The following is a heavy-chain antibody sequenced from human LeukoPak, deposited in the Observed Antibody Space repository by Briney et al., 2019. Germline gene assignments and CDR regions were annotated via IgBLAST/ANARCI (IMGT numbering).Heavy chain of an antibody. J-gene: IGHJ4*02. Sequence: SETLSLTCTVSGGSITSSYWNWIRQPPGKGLEWIGYIYYSGSTNYSPSLKSRITISVDASKNQFSLKLSSVTAADTAVYYCATTNRDGYTYLDYWGQGTLVTVSS. CDR2: IYYSGST. D-gene: IGHD5-24*01. V-gene: IGHV4-59*08. CDR3: ATTNRDGYTYLDY. CDR1: GGSITSSY.